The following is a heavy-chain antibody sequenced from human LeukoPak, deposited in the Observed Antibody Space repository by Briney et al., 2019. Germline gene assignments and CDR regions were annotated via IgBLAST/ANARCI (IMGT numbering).Heavy chain of an antibody. V-gene: IGHV3-48*03. Sequence: GGSLRLSCAVSGFTFTSYAMNWVRQAPGKGLEWVSYISSSGSIVSYGDSVKGRFTISRDNAKNSLYLEMNSLTAEDTAVYYCARDRTGYYYFDYWGQGTLVIVSS. CDR1: GFTFTSYA. CDR3: ARDRTGYYYFDY. J-gene: IGHJ4*02. D-gene: IGHD3-9*01. CDR2: ISSSGSIV.